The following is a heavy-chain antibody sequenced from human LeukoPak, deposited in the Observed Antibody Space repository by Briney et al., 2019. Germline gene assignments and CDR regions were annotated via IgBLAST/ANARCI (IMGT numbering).Heavy chain of an antibody. J-gene: IGHJ4*02. CDR1: GFTFSSYW. Sequence: GGSLRLSCAVSGFTFSSYWMHWVRQAPGKGLVWVSLIRTDESSTTYADSVKGRFTISRDIAKNTLYLQMNSLRAEDTAVYYCARERFGHAYYWGQGTLVTVSS. D-gene: IGHD3-10*01. CDR2: IRTDESST. CDR3: ARERFGHAYY. V-gene: IGHV3-74*01.